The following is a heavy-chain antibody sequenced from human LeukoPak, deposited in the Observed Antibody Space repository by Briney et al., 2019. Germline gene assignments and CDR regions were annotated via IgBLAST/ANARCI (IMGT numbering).Heavy chain of an antibody. V-gene: IGHV4-34*01. J-gene: IGHJ6*03. CDR2: INHSGST. D-gene: IGHD3-16*01. Sequence: SETLSLTCAVYGGSFRGEYWGWIRPPPGKGLEWLGEINHSGSTNYKPSLKSRVTISVDTSKNQFSLKLSSVTAADTAVYYCGRNVGDYYYFMDVWGKGTTVTVSS. CDR1: GGSFRGEY. CDR3: GRNVGDYYYFMDV.